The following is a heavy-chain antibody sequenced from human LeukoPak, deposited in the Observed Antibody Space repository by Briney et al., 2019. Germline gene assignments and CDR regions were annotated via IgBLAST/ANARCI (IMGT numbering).Heavy chain of an antibody. J-gene: IGHJ4*02. D-gene: IGHD3-22*01. CDR3: ARLGYYDSSGYYCFDY. Sequence: SETLSLTCTVPGGSISSSSYYWGWIRQPPGKGLEWIGSIYYSGSTYYNPSLKSRVTISVDTSKNQFSLKLSSVTAADTAVYYCARLGYYDSSGYYCFDYWGQGTLVTVSS. V-gene: IGHV4-39*01. CDR2: IYYSGST. CDR1: GGSISSSSYY.